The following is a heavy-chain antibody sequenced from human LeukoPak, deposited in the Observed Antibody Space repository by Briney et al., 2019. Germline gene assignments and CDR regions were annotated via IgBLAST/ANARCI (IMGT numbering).Heavy chain of an antibody. CDR1: GGSINSADYY. D-gene: IGHD2-21*02. CDR3: ARDQGVVTALPGVFDS. CDR2: IYYTGGT. Sequence: PSETLSLTCTVSGGSINSADYYWSWIRQPPGKGLEWIGYIYYTGGTYYNPSLKSRVNISIDTSKNQFSVRLSSVTAADTAVYYCARDQGVVTALPGVFDSWGQGTLVTVSA. J-gene: IGHJ4*02. V-gene: IGHV4-30-4*01.